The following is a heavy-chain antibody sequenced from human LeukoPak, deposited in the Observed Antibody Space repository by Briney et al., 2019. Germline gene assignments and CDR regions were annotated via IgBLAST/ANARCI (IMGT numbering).Heavy chain of an antibody. V-gene: IGHV4-59*01. CDR2: IYYSGST. J-gene: IGHJ5*02. CDR1: GGSISSYY. CDR3: ARGSSEGSWFDP. D-gene: IGHD6-6*01. Sequence: PSETLSLTCTVSGGSISSYYWSWIRQPPGKGLEWIGYIYYSGSTNYNPSLKSRVTISVDTSKNQFSLKLSSVTAADTAVYYCARGSSEGSWFDPWGQGTLVTVCS.